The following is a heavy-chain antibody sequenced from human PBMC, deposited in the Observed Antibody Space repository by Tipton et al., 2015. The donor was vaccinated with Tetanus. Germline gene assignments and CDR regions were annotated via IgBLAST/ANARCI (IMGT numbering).Heavy chain of an antibody. J-gene: IGHJ4*02. V-gene: IGHV4-4*02. Sequence: GLVKPSGTLSLTCDVSGGPVSSSNWWSWVRQAPGKGLEWIGEIHPSGSTNYNAPLRGRVTMSVDLTRKHVFLRMTSVTAADTAVDYCARSIAAASVWPFDYWGQGTQVTVSS. CDR3: ARSIAAASVWPFDY. D-gene: IGHD2-2*01. CDR1: GGPVSSSNW. CDR2: IHPSGST.